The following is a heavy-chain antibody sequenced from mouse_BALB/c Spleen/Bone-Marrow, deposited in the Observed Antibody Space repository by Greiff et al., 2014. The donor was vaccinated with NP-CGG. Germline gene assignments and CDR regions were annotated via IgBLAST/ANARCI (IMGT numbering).Heavy chain of an antibody. V-gene: IGHV5-17*02. D-gene: IGHD1-1*01. CDR2: ISSDSSTI. J-gene: IGHJ4*01. CDR1: GFTFSSFG. Sequence: DVMLVESGGGLVQPGGSRKLSCAASGFTFSSFGTHWVRQAPEKGLEWVAYISSDSSTIYYADTVKGRFTISRDNPKNTLFLQMTSLRSEDTAMYYCARSNYVGYYAMDYWGQGTSVTVSS. CDR3: ARSNYVGYYAMDY.